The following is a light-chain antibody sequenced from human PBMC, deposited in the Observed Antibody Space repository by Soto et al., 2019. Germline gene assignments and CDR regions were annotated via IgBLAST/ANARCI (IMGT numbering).Light chain of an antibody. J-gene: IGLJ2*01. CDR2: EDI. Sequence: QSALTQPPSASGSPGQSVTIACTGTTSDVGGYKYVSWYQQHPGKAPKLMIYEDIKRPSGVPDRFSGSKSGNTASLTVSGLQAEDEADYYCSSSAGNNSLGVFGGGTKLTVL. V-gene: IGLV2-8*01. CDR1: TSDVGGYKY. CDR3: SSSAGNNSLGV.